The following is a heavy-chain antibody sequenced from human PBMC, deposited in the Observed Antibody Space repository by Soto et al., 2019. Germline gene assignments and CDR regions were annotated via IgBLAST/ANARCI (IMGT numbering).Heavy chain of an antibody. V-gene: IGHV1-3*01. CDR2: INAGNGNT. D-gene: IGHD4-17*01. CDR1: GYTFTSYA. Sequence: ASVKVSCKASGYTFTSYAMHWVRQAPGQRLEWMGWINAGNGNTKYSQKFQGRVTITRDTSASTAYMELSSLRSEDTAVYYCARVRFCYGDLQCYYFDYWGQGTLVTVSS. J-gene: IGHJ4*02. CDR3: ARVRFCYGDLQCYYFDY.